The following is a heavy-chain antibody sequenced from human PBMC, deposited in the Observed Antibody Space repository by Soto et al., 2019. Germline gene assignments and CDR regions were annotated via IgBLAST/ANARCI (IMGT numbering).Heavy chain of an antibody. J-gene: IGHJ5*02. D-gene: IGHD2-2*01. Sequence: PSETLSLTCTVSGGSFSSYYCNWVRKSAGKGLEWIGRIYPSESTTYNPSLKSRLTMSVDTSKNQFSLRLTSMTAADTAVYYCATGRSEVVPGAMDTWGQGTLVTVSS. CDR2: IYPSEST. CDR1: GGSFSSYY. CDR3: ATGRSEVVPGAMDT. V-gene: IGHV4-4*07.